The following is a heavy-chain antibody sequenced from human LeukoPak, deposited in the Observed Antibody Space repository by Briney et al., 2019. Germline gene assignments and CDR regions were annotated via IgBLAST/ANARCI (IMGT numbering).Heavy chain of an antibody. Sequence: SETLSLTCTVSGDSISNYYWSWIRQSPGKELEWIGYMYNRGSTIYNPSLKSRVTISTDSSKNQFSLRLTSVTAADTAVYYCGRAEKAVTGTLDSWGQGTLITVSS. D-gene: IGHD6-19*01. CDR3: GRAEKAVTGTLDS. J-gene: IGHJ4*02. V-gene: IGHV4-59*01. CDR1: GDSISNYY. CDR2: MYNRGST.